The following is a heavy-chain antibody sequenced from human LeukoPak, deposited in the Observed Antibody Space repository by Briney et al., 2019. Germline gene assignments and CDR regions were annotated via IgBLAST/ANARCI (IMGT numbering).Heavy chain of an antibody. CDR3: ARAYDSSWHNFDY. V-gene: IGHV3-30-3*01. CDR2: ISYDESQK. CDR1: GFTLSSFT. D-gene: IGHD6-13*01. J-gene: IGHJ4*02. Sequence: GRSLRLSCAASGFTLSSFTMHWVRHNPGKGLEWVAVISYDESQKWYADSVKGRFTISRDISKNTLYLEMDSLRGEDTAVYYCARAYDSSWHNFDYWGQGSLVTVSS.